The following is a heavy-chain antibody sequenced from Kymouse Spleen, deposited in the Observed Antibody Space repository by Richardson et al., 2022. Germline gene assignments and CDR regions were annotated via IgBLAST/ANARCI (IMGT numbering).Heavy chain of an antibody. D-gene: IGHD7-27*02. J-gene: IGHJ4*02. V-gene: IGHV4-39*01. CDR2: IYYSGST. CDR3: ARLPLLGYYFDY. CDR1: GGSISSSSYY. Sequence: QLQLQESGPGLVKPSETLSLTCTVSGGSISSSSYYWGWIRQPPGKGLEWIGSIYYSGSTYYNPSLKSRVTISVDTSKNQFSLKLSSVTAADTAVYYCARLPLLGYYFDYWGQGTLVTVSS.